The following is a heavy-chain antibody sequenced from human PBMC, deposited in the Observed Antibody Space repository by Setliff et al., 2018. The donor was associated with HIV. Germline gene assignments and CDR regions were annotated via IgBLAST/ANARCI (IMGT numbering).Heavy chain of an antibody. J-gene: IGHJ6*03. V-gene: IGHV5-51*01. CDR3: ARIPRWYYYYMDV. Sequence: GESLKISCKGSGYRFTSYWIDWVRQTPGKGLEWMGIIYLGDSDTRYSPSFQGQVTISADKSTSTAYLQWTSLKASDSAMYYCARIPRWYYYYMDVWGKGTTVTVSS. D-gene: IGHD2-15*01. CDR2: IYLGDSDT. CDR1: GYRFTSYW.